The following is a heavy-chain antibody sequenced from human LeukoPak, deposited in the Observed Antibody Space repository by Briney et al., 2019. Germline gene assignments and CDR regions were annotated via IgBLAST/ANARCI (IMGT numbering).Heavy chain of an antibody. J-gene: IGHJ4*02. V-gene: IGHV4-39*01. CDR3: ARHLIQLPLDY. CDR1: GGSISSSIYY. CDR2: IYYSGST. Sequence: PSETLSLTCTVSGGSISSSIYYWGWIRQPPGKGLEWIGSIYYSGSTYYNPSLKSRVTISVDTSKNQFSLKLSSVTAADTAVYYCARHLIQLPLDYWGQGTLVTVSS. D-gene: IGHD5-18*01.